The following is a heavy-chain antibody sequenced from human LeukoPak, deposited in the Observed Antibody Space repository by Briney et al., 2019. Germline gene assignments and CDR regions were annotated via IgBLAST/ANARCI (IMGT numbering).Heavy chain of an antibody. D-gene: IGHD3-10*01. V-gene: IGHV3-30*02. Sequence: PGGALRLSCAACGFTFSSYGMHSVGRAPAKGLEWVAFIRYDGSNKYYADSVKGRLTISRDNSKNTLYLQMNSLRAEETAVYYCASELPWFGELFYWGQGTLVTVSS. J-gene: IGHJ4*02. CDR3: ASELPWFGELFY. CDR1: GFTFSSYG. CDR2: IRYDGSNK.